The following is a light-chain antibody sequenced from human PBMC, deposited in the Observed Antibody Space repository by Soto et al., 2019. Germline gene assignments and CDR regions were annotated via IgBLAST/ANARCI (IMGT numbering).Light chain of an antibody. Sequence: EIVMTQSPATLSVSPGERATLSCRVSQSVSSNLAWYQQKPGQAPRLLIYGASTRATGIPARFSGSGSGTEFTVTISSLQSEDFAVYYCQQYNNWPPTFGQGTKVEIK. CDR1: QSVSSN. CDR3: QQYNNWPPT. V-gene: IGKV3-15*01. CDR2: GAS. J-gene: IGKJ1*01.